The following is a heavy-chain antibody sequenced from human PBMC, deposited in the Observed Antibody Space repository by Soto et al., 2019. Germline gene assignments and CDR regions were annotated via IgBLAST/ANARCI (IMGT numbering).Heavy chain of an antibody. Sequence: GGSLRLSCAASGFTFSSYSLNWVRQAPGRGLEWVPSITPSSSYMFYADSVKGRFTISRDYASNSLYLQMNSLRAEDTALYCCARIPDNQRTYYYYMDVWGKGTSVTVSS. CDR1: GFTFSSYS. CDR2: ITPSSSYM. J-gene: IGHJ6*03. D-gene: IGHD2-2*01. CDR3: ARIPDNQRTYYYYMDV. V-gene: IGHV3-21*06.